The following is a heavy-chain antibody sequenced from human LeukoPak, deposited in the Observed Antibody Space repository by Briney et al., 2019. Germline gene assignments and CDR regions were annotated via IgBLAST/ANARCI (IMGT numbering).Heavy chain of an antibody. CDR1: GFTFSNVW. CDR3: TTTYYGSGSYRYYYYYYMDV. Sequence: GGSLRLSCAASGFTFSNVWMSWVRQAPGKGLEWVGHIKSKTDGGTTDYAAPVKGRFTISRDDSKNTLYLQMNSLKTEDTAVYYCTTTYYGSGSYRYYYYYYMDVWGKGTTVTVSS. V-gene: IGHV3-15*01. CDR2: IKSKTDGGTT. J-gene: IGHJ6*03. D-gene: IGHD3-10*01.